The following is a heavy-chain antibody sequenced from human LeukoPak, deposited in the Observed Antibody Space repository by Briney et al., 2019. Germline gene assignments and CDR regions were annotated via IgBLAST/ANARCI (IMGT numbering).Heavy chain of an antibody. CDR2: ISANNGDT. D-gene: IGHD1-14*01. CDR3: ARESHITREDY. J-gene: IGHJ4*02. CDR1: GGTFTSYG. V-gene: IGHV1-18*01. Sequence: GASVKVSCKASGGTFTSYGITWMRQAPGQGLEWMGWISANNGDTDYPQKFQGRVTMTTDTYTTTAYMELRSLRSDDTATYYCARESHITREDYWGQGTLVTVSS.